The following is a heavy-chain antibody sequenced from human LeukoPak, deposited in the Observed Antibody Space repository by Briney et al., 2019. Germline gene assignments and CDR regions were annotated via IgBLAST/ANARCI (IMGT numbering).Heavy chain of an antibody. CDR3: ARAPLVVVPAADNWFDP. V-gene: IGHV4-34*01. CDR2: INHSGST. J-gene: IGHJ5*02. Sequence: PSETLSLTCAVYGGSFSGYYWSWIRQPPGKGLEWIGEINHSGSTNYNPSLKSRVTISVDTSKNQFSLKLSSVTAADTAVYYCARAPLVVVPAADNWFDPWGQGTLVTVSS. CDR1: GGSFSGYY. D-gene: IGHD2-2*01.